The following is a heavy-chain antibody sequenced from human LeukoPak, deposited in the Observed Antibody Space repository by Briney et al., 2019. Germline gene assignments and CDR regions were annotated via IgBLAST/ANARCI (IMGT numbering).Heavy chain of an antibody. CDR2: IYSGGST. J-gene: IGHJ4*02. CDR3: ARVHIAPEATRPFDH. V-gene: IGHV3-66*01. D-gene: IGHD1-26*01. CDR1: GFAVSSDY. Sequence: PGGSLRLSCAASGFAVSSDYMTWVRQAPGKGLEWVSVIYSGGSTYYADSVKGRFTISRDNSKNTLNLRMNSLRTEDTAVYYCARVHIAPEATRPFDHWGQGTLVTVSS.